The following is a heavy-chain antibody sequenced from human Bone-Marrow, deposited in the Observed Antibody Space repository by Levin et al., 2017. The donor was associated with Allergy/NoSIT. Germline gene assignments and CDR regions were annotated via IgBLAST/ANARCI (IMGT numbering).Heavy chain of an antibody. CDR3: ANDRGY. Sequence: GGSLRLSCAASGFTVSNNYVSWVRQAPGKGLEWVSHIYSGGNTFYADSVKGRFTISRDSSKNTLFLQMNSLTAEDTSVYYCANDRGYWGQGTLVTVSS. CDR1: GFTVSNNY. V-gene: IGHV3-66*01. CDR2: IYSGGNT. J-gene: IGHJ4*02.